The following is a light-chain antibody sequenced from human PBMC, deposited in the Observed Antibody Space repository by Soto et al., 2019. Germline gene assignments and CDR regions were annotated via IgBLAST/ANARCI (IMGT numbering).Light chain of an antibody. CDR2: DVS. Sequence: QSALPQPASVSGAPGQSSTISFTGTSSDVGGYNDVSWYQQHPRKAAKLIIYDVSNRPLGVSNRFSGSKSGNTASLTISGLQAEGEADYYCSSYTSRSTRVFGGGTKLTVL. V-gene: IGLV2-14*01. CDR1: SSDVGGYND. J-gene: IGLJ2*01. CDR3: SSYTSRSTRV.